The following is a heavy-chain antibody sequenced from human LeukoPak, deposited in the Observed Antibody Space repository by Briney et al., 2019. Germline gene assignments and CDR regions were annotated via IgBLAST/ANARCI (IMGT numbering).Heavy chain of an antibody. Sequence: QAGGSLRLSCAASGFTFSSYAMSWVRQAPGKGLEWVSAISGSGGSTYYADSVKGRFTISRDNSKNTLYLQMNSLRAEDTAVYYCAKVVYGLGSHDKTDYWGQGTLVTVSS. CDR2: ISGSGGST. D-gene: IGHD3-10*01. CDR1: GFTFSSYA. V-gene: IGHV3-23*01. CDR3: AKVVYGLGSHDKTDY. J-gene: IGHJ4*02.